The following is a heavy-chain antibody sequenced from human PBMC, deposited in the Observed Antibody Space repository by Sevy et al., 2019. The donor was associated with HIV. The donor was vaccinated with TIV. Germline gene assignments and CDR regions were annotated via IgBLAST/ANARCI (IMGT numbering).Heavy chain of an antibody. Sequence: GGSLRLSCAASGFTFSSYAMHWVRQAPGKGLEWVAVISYDGSNKYYADSVKGRFTISRDNSKNTLYLKMNSLRAEDTAVYYCAREVTMIVVETNYFDYWGQGTLVTVSS. J-gene: IGHJ4*02. CDR3: AREVTMIVVETNYFDY. V-gene: IGHV3-30-3*01. CDR1: GFTFSSYA. CDR2: ISYDGSNK. D-gene: IGHD3-22*01.